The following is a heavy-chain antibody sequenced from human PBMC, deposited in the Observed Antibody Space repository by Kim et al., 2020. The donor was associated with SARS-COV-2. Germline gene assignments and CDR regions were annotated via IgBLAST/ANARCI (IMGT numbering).Heavy chain of an antibody. Sequence: SNPSLKSRVTISVDTSKNQFSLKLSSVTAADTAVYYCAREGYYDRGLDYWGQGTLVTVSS. J-gene: IGHJ4*02. D-gene: IGHD3-22*01. CDR3: AREGYYDRGLDY. V-gene: IGHV4-39*07.